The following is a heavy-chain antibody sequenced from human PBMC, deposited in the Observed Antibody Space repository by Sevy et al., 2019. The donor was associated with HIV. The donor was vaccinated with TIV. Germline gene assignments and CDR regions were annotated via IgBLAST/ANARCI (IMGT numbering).Heavy chain of an antibody. CDR1: GGSISNYY. V-gene: IGHV4-59*01. D-gene: IGHD2-2*01. J-gene: IGHJ4*02. Sequence: SETLSLTCTVSGGSISNYYWSWIRQPPGKALQWIGYVFYTGNTNYNPSLKGRVTISVDTSKTQLSLKLNSVTAADTAVYYCARGGPLSSDKWYHFDYWGQGTLVTVSS. CDR2: VFYTGNT. CDR3: ARGGPLSSDKWYHFDY.